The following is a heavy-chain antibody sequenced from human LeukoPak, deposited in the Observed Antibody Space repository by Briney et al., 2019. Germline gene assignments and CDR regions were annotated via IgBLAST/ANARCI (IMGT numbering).Heavy chain of an antibody. CDR2: IYTSGST. D-gene: IGHD3-22*01. Sequence: KSSETLSLTCTVSGGSISSGSYYWSWIRQPAGKGLEWIGRIYTSGSTNYNPSLKSRVTISVDTSKNQFSLKLSSVTAAGTAVYYCASAYYYDSSGYLVDAFDIWGQGTMVTVSS. CDR3: ASAYYYDSSGYLVDAFDI. CDR1: GGSISSGSYY. V-gene: IGHV4-61*02. J-gene: IGHJ3*02.